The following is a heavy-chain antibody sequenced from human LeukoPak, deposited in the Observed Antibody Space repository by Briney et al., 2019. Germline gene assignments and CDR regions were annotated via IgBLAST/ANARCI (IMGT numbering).Heavy chain of an antibody. CDR1: GGTFSSYA. CDR2: IIPIFGTA. CDR3: ACSYYYDSSGYSVDY. V-gene: IGHV1-69*13. D-gene: IGHD3-22*01. J-gene: IGHJ4*02. Sequence: ASVKVSCKASGGTFSSYAISWVRQAPGQGLEWMGGIIPIFGTANYAQKFQGRVTITADESTSTAYMELSSLRSEDTAVYYCACSYYYDSSGYSVDYWGQGTLVTVSS.